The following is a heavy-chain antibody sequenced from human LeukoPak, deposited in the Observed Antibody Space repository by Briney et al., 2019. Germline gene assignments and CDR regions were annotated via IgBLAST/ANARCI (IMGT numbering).Heavy chain of an antibody. J-gene: IGHJ4*02. CDR3: ASILRSSSGYYFDY. Sequence: GGSLRLSCADSGFTVSTNDMSWVRQAPGQGLEWVSVIYSGDTTFYADSVRGKFTISRDNSKNTLYLQMNSLRAEDTAVYYCASILRSSSGYYFDYWGQGTLVTVSS. D-gene: IGHD3-10*01. CDR1: GFTVSTND. CDR2: IYSGDTT. V-gene: IGHV3-66*01.